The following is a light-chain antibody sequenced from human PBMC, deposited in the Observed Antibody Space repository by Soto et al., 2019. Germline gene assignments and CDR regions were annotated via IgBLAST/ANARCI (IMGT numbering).Light chain of an antibody. CDR1: SSDVGGYNY. Sequence: QSALTQPPSASGSPGQSVTISCTGTSSDVGGYNYVSWYQQHPGKAPKLMIYEVTKRPSGVHERFSGSKSGNTATRTVYGLQAEDEADYYCSSYAGSNNVVFGGGTKLTV. CDR2: EVT. CDR3: SSYAGSNNVV. J-gene: IGLJ2*01. V-gene: IGLV2-8*01.